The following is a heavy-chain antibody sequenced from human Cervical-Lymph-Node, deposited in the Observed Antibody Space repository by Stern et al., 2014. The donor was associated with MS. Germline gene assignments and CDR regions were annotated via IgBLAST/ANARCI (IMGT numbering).Heavy chain of an antibody. CDR1: GGTFSSYT. Sequence: QVPLMQSGAEVRKPGSSVRVSCKTSGGTFSSYTISWVRQVPGQGLEWMGRIITMYDIANYAQKFQGRVTITADKSTSTAYMELSSLRSEDTAVYYCARVPLVVLVPTRGDAFDIWGQGTMVTVSS. D-gene: IGHD2-21*01. CDR2: IITMYDIA. CDR3: ARVPLVVLVPTRGDAFDI. V-gene: IGHV1-69*04. J-gene: IGHJ3*02.